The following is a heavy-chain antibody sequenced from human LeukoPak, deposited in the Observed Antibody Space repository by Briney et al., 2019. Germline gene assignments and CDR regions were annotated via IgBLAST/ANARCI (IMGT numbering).Heavy chain of an antibody. CDR2: INPNSGGT. CDR3: ARDRYSWYDYVWGSYRPDAFDI. J-gene: IGHJ3*02. D-gene: IGHD3-16*02. CDR1: GGTFSSYA. Sequence: ASVKVSCKASGGTFSSYAISWVRQAPGQGLEWMGWINPNSGGTNSAQKFQGRVTMTRDTSISTAYMELSRLRSDDTAVYYCARDRYSWYDYVWGSYRPDAFDIWGQGTMVTVSS. V-gene: IGHV1-2*02.